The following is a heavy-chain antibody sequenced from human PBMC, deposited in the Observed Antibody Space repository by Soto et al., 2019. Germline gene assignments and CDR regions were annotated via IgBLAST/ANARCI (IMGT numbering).Heavy chain of an antibody. D-gene: IGHD3-22*01. Sequence: VQLVESGGGVVQPGRSLRLSCAASGFTFSSYGMHWVRQAPGKGLEWVAVISYDGSNKYYADSVKGRLTISRDNSKNTLYLQMNSLRAEDTAVYYCAKDYYDSSGYYLFDYWGQGTLVTVSS. CDR3: AKDYYDSSGYYLFDY. J-gene: IGHJ4*02. V-gene: IGHV3-30*18. CDR2: ISYDGSNK. CDR1: GFTFSSYG.